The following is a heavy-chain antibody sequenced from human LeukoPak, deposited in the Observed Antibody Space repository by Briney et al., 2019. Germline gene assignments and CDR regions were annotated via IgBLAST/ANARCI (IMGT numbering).Heavy chain of an antibody. CDR1: GYTFTGYY. J-gene: IGHJ5*02. CDR2: INPNSGGT. CDR3: ARDVGGGSLNWLDP. Sequence: ASVKVSCKASGYTFTGYYLHWVRQAPGQGLEWMGWINPNSGGTNYAQNFQGRVTMTRDTSISTAYMELSRLRSDDTAVYYCARDVGGGSLNWLDPWGQGTLVSVSS. V-gene: IGHV1-2*02. D-gene: IGHD2-15*01.